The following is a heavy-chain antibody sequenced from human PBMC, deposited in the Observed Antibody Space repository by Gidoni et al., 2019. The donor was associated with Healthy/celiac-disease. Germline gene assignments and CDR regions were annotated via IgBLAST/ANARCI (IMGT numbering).Heavy chain of an antibody. Sequence: QVQLVESGGGVVQPGRSLSLSCAASGITFSSYGMHWVRQAPGKGLEWVAVISYDGSNKYYADSVKGRFTISRDNSKNTLYLQMNSLRAEDTAVYYCAKDKGFIAARHLDYWGQGTLVTVSS. J-gene: IGHJ4*02. CDR1: GITFSSYG. V-gene: IGHV3-30*18. D-gene: IGHD6-6*01. CDR2: ISYDGSNK. CDR3: AKDKGFIAARHLDY.